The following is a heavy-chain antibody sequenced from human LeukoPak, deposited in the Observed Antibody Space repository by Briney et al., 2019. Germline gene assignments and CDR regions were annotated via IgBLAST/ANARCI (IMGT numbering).Heavy chain of an antibody. Sequence: SETLSLTCTVSGGSISSYYWSWIRQPPGKGLEWIGYIYYSGSTNYNPSLKSRVTISVDTSKNQFSLKLSSVTAADTAVHYCAREQQLASYFDYWGQGTLVTVSS. CDR3: AREQQLASYFDY. D-gene: IGHD6-13*01. V-gene: IGHV4-59*01. CDR2: IYYSGST. J-gene: IGHJ4*02. CDR1: GGSISSYY.